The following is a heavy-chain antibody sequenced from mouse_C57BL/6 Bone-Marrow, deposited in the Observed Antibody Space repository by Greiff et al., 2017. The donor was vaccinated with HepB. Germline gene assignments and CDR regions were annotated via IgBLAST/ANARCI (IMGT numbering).Heavy chain of an antibody. J-gene: IGHJ4*01. Sequence: EVNVVESEGGLVQPGSSMKLSCTASGFTFSDYYMAWVRQVPEKGLEWVANINYDGSSTYYLDSLKSRFIISRANAKNILYLQMSSLKSEDTATYYCARGGWLPLYYYAMDYWGQGTSVTVSS. CDR2: INYDGSST. CDR3: ARGGWLPLYYYAMDY. D-gene: IGHD2-3*01. CDR1: GFTFSDYY. V-gene: IGHV5-16*01.